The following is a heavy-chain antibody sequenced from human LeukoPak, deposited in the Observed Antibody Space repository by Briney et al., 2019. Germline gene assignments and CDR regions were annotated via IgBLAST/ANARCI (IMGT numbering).Heavy chain of an antibody. CDR3: AKDLTGDNGY. V-gene: IGHV3-30*18. Sequence: PGGSLRLSCAASGFTFSSYGMHWVRQAPGKGLEWVAVISYDGSNKYYADSVEGRFTISRDNSKNTLYLQMNSLRAEDTAVYYCAKDLTGDNGYWGQGTLVTVSS. CDR2: ISYDGSNK. J-gene: IGHJ4*02. CDR1: GFTFSSYG. D-gene: IGHD7-27*01.